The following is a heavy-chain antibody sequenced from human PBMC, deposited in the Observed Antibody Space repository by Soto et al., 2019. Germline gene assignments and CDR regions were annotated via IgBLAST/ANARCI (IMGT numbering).Heavy chain of an antibody. J-gene: IGHJ6*03. CDR3: ARDPPYDFWSGYHPLIMDV. CDR1: RDGKASRS. CDR2: ISAYNGNT. D-gene: IGHD3-3*01. Sequence: ASVKVCSEECRDGKASRSRCSVRQDTRQGLEWMGWISAYNGNTNYAQKLQGRVTMTTDTSTSTAYMELRSLRSDDTAVYYCARDPPYDFWSGYHPLIMDVWGKGTTVTSP. V-gene: IGHV1-18*01.